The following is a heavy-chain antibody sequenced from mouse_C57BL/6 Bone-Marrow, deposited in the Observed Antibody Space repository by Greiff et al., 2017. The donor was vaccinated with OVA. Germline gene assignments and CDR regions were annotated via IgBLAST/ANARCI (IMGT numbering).Heavy chain of an antibody. Sequence: VQLQQSGPELVKPGASVKISCKASGYTFTSYGISWVKQRTGQGLEWIGEIYPRSGNTYYNEKFKGKATLTADKSSSTAYMELRSLTSEDSAVYFCARSGQLRLPAWFAYWGQGTLVTVAA. J-gene: IGHJ3*01. CDR3: ARSGQLRLPAWFAY. D-gene: IGHD3-2*02. CDR1: GYTFTSYG. CDR2: IYPRSGNT. V-gene: IGHV1-81*01.